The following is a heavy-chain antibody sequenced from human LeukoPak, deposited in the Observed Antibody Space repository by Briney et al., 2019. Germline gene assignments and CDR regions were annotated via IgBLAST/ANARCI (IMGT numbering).Heavy chain of an antibody. D-gene: IGHD3-22*01. Sequence: ASVKVSCKASGYTFTSYGISWVRQAPGQGLEWMGWISVYNGNTKYVQKFQGRVTMTTDTSTRTAYMELRSLRSDDTAVYYCARDYYDSSDYRDYWGQGTLVTVSS. J-gene: IGHJ4*02. CDR2: ISVYNGNT. V-gene: IGHV1-18*01. CDR1: GYTFTSYG. CDR3: ARDYYDSSDYRDY.